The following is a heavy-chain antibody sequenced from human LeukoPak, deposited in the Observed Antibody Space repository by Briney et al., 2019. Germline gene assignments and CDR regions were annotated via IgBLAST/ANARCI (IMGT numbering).Heavy chain of an antibody. V-gene: IGHV3-7*01. J-gene: IGHJ5*02. CDR2: IKQDGSEK. CDR3: ARAGTYETTWYR. Sequence: GGSLTLSCAASGFSFSNYWMSWVRQAPGKGLDWVANIKQDGSEKYYVDSVKGRFTISRDNAKNSLYLQMNSLRAEDTALYYCARAGTYETTWYRWGQGTLVTVSS. D-gene: IGHD1-7*01. CDR1: GFSFSNYW.